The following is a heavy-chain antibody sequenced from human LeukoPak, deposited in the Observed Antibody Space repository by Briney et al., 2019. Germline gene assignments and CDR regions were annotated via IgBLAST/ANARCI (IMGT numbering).Heavy chain of an antibody. CDR2: INPNSGGT. D-gene: IGHD6-6*01. J-gene: IGHJ4*02. Sequence: ASVKVSCKASGYTFTGYYMHWVRQAPGQGLEWMGWINPNSGGTNYAQKFQGRVTMTRDTSISTAYMELSGLRSDDTAVYYCARAGYSSSSEFDYWGQGTLVTVSS. V-gene: IGHV1-2*02. CDR1: GYTFTGYY. CDR3: ARAGYSSSSEFDY.